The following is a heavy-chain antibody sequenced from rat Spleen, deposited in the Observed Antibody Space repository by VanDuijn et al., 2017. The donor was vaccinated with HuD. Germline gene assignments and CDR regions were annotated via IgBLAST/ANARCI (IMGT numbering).Heavy chain of an antibody. CDR2: ISYGDSSGHSGT. J-gene: IGHJ2*01. CDR1: GFTFSDYG. V-gene: IGHV5-29*01. CDR3: ARRHYGYTDYFDY. Sequence: EVQLVESGGVLVQPGRSMKLPCAPSGFTFSDYGVAWVRQSPTAGLEWVATISYGDSSGHSGTYYRDSVKGRFTISRDNAKSTLSLQMDSLRSEDTATYYCARRHYGYTDYFDYWGQGVMVTVSS. D-gene: IGHD1-9*01.